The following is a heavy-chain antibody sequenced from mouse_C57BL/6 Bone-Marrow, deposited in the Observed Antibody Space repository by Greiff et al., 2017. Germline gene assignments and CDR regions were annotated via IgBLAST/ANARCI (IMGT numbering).Heavy chain of an antibody. J-gene: IGHJ2*01. V-gene: IGHV1-20*01. CDR2: INPYNGDT. D-gene: IGHD2-2*01. CDR3: ARRIYGYDGNFDY. CDR1: GYSFTGYF. Sequence: VQLQQSGPELVKPGDSVKISCKASGYSFTGYFMNWVMQSHGKSLEWIGRINPYNGDTFYNQKFKGKATLTVDKSSSTAHMELRSLTSEDSAVYYCARRIYGYDGNFDYWGQGTTLTVSS.